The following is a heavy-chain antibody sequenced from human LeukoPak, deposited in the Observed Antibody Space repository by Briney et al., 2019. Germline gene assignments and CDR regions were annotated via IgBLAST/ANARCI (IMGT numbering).Heavy chain of an antibody. D-gene: IGHD6-19*01. J-gene: IGHJ4*02. CDR1: GFTFSSYA. CDR3: AKDPRSEKEAYYFDY. V-gene: IGHV3-23*01. Sequence: GGSLRPSCAASGFTFSSYAMSWVRQAPGKGLEWVSAISGSGGSTYYADSVKGRFTISRDNSKNTLYLQMNSLRAEDTAVYYCAKDPRSEKEAYYFDYWGQGTLVTVSS. CDR2: ISGSGGST.